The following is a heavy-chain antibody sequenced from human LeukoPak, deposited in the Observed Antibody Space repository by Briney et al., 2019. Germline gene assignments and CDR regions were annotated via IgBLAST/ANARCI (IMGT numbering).Heavy chain of an antibody. J-gene: IGHJ4*02. Sequence: GGSLRLSCAASGFIFSNYAMSWVRQAPGKGPEWVSGISGGGGGTYYADSVKGRFTISRANSKNTLYLQMKSLRVDDTAVYYCAKSAEYSNYRKFHDWGQGTLVTVSS. CDR2: ISGGGGGT. CDR3: AKSAEYSNYRKFHD. V-gene: IGHV3-23*01. D-gene: IGHD4-11*01. CDR1: GFIFSNYA.